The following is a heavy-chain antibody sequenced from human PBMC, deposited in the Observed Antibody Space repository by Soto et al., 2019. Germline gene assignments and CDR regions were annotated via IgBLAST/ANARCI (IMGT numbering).Heavy chain of an antibody. Sequence: QVQLVQSGAEVKKPGASVKVSCKASGYTFTGYYMHWVRQAPGQGLEWMGWINPNSGGTNYAQKFQGRVTMTRDTSICTAYMELSRLRSDDTAVYYCARGGPLYCSGGSCYPDYWGQGTLVTVSS. V-gene: IGHV1-2*02. CDR1: GYTFTGYY. D-gene: IGHD2-15*01. CDR2: INPNSGGT. J-gene: IGHJ4*02. CDR3: ARGGPLYCSGGSCYPDY.